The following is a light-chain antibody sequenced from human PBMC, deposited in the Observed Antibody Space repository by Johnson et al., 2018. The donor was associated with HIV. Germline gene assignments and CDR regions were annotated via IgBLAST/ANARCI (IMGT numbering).Light chain of an antibody. CDR2: DNN. CDR1: NSNIGNNY. Sequence: QPVLTQPPSVSAAPGQKVTISCSGSNSNIGNNYVSWYQQLPGTAPKLLIYDNNKRPSGIPDRFSGSKSGTSATLGISGLQTGDEADYYCGTWDNSLSAGVFGSWTKVTVL. J-gene: IGLJ1*01. V-gene: IGLV1-51*01. CDR3: GTWDNSLSAGV.